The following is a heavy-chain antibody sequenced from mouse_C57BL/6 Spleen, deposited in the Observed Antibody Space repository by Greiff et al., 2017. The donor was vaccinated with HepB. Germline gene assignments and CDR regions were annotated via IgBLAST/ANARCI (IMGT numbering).Heavy chain of an antibody. CDR1: GFTFSSYA. J-gene: IGHJ1*03. CDR2: ISDGGSYT. Sequence: EVQLVESGGGLVKPGGSLKLSCAASGFTFSSYAMSWVRQTPEKRLEWVATISDGGSYTYYPDNVKGRFTISRDNAKNNLYLQMSHLKSEDTAMYYCARDPGWYFDVWGTGTTVTVSS. CDR3: ARDPGWYFDV. V-gene: IGHV5-4*01.